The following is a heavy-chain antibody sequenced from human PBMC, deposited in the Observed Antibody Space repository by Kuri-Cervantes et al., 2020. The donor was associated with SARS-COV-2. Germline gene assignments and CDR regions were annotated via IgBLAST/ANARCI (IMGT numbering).Heavy chain of an antibody. D-gene: IGHD3-22*01. CDR3: ARGFSAVVVAPWYFDL. CDR2: INHSGST. Sequence: GSLRLSCAVYGGSFSGYYWSWIRQPPGKGLEWIGEINHSGSTNYNPSLKSRVTISVDTSKNQFSLKLSSVTAADTAVYYCARGFSAVVVAPWYFDLWGRGTLVTVSS. V-gene: IGHV4-34*01. J-gene: IGHJ2*01. CDR1: GGSFSGYY.